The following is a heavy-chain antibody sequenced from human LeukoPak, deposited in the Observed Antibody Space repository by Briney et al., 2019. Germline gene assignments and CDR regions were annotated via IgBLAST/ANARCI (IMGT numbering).Heavy chain of an antibody. CDR1: GGSISSYY. J-gene: IGHJ4*02. Sequence: SEPLSLTCTVSGGSISSYYWSWIRRPPGKGLEWIGYTYYRGSTHYTPYLKSRVTISAATSKNQFSLKLRPVTAADTAVYYCARITIAAVTLIFDYWGQGTLVTVSS. CDR3: ARITIAAVTLIFDY. V-gene: IGHV4-59*01. CDR2: TYYRGST. D-gene: IGHD6-13*01.